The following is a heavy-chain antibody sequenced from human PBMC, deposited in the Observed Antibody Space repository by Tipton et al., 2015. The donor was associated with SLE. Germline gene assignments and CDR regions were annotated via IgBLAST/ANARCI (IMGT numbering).Heavy chain of an antibody. CDR2: ISYDGSNK. V-gene: IGHV3-30*18. CDR3: AKEVPYGSRLFDY. CDR1: GFTFSSYS. J-gene: IGHJ4*02. D-gene: IGHD3-10*01. Sequence: SLRLSCAASGFTFSSYSMNWVRQAPGKGLEWVAVISYDGSNKYYADSVKGRFTISRDNSKNTLYLQMNSLRAEDTAVYYCAKEVPYGSRLFDYWGQGTLVTVSS.